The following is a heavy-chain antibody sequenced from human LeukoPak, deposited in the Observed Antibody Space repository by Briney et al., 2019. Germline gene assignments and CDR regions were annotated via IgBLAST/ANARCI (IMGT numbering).Heavy chain of an antibody. CDR1: GYSFTSYG. Sequence: GASVKVSCKASGYSFTSYGIVWVRRAPGQGLEWMGWINAYNGDTNYAQKLQGRVTMTTDTSTSTAYMELRSLRSDDTAVYYCARDYDSGIFDYWGQGTLVTVSS. J-gene: IGHJ4*02. CDR3: ARDYDSGIFDY. D-gene: IGHD3-10*01. V-gene: IGHV1-18*01. CDR2: INAYNGDT.